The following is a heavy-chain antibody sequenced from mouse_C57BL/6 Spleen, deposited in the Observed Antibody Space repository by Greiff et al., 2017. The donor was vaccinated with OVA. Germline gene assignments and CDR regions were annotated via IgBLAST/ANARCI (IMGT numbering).Heavy chain of an antibody. CDR3: AKCEVGGQVAY. D-gene: IGHD3-3*01. V-gene: IGHV1-82*01. CDR1: GYAFSSSW. J-gene: IGHJ2*01. CDR2: IYPGDGDT. Sequence: QVQLQQSGPELVKPGASVKISCKASGYAFSSSWMNWVKQRPGQGLEWIGGIYPGDGDTNYNGKFKGKATLTADKSSSTAYMQLSSLTSEDSAVYFGAKCEVGGQVAYWGQGTTLTVSA.